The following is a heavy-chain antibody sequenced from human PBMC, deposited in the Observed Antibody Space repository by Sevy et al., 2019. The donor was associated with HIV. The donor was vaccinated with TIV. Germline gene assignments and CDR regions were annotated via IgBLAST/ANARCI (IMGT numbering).Heavy chain of an antibody. CDR3: ARERKMYDSSGYYFHFDY. J-gene: IGHJ4*02. D-gene: IGHD3-22*01. Sequence: GGSLRLSCAASGFTFSSYSMNWVRQAPGKGLEWVSYISRSSSPIYYADSVKGRFTISRDNAKNSLYLQMNSLRDVETAVYYCARERKMYDSSGYYFHFDYWGQGTLVTVSS. V-gene: IGHV3-48*02. CDR1: GFTFSSYS. CDR2: ISRSSSPI.